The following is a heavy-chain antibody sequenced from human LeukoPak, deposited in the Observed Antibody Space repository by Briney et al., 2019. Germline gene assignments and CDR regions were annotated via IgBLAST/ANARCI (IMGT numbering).Heavy chain of an antibody. CDR1: GFTFGDYA. J-gene: IGHJ4*02. D-gene: IGHD3-9*01. Sequence: GGSLRLSCTASGFTFGDYAVSWVRQAPGKGLEWVSFIRSKAYGGTTEYAASVKGRFTISRDDSKSIAYLQMNSLKTEDTAVYYCTRTTTILRYFDWLSDYWGQGTLVTVSS. CDR3: TRTTTILRYFDWLSDY. V-gene: IGHV3-49*04. CDR2: IRSKAYGGTT.